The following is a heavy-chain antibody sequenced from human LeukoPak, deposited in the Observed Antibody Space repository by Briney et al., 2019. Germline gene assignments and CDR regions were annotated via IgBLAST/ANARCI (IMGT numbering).Heavy chain of an antibody. CDR3: ARHHILSSSTSCYGGGCAFDI. CDR1: GYSFTSYW. J-gene: IGHJ3*02. D-gene: IGHD2-2*01. V-gene: IGHV5-10-1*01. Sequence: GESLRISCKGSGYSFTSYWISWVRQMPGKGLELMWRIDPSDSYTNYSPSFQGHVTISADKSISTAYLQWSSLKASDTAMYYCARHHILSSSTSCYGGGCAFDIWGQGTMVTVSS. CDR2: IDPSDSYT.